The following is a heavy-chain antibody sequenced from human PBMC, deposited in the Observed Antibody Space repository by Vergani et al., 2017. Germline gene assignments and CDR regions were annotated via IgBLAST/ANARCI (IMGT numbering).Heavy chain of an antibody. CDR3: ARVPITMVRGVINYYYYYMDV. J-gene: IGHJ6*03. CDR1: GGSFSGYY. CDR2: INHSGST. Sequence: QVQLQQWGAGLLKPSETLSLTCAVYGGSFSGYYWSWIRQPPGKGLEWIGEINHSGSTNYNPSLKSRVTISVDTSKTQFSLKLSSVTSADTAVYYCARVPITMVRGVINYYYYYMDVWGKGTTVTVSS. V-gene: IGHV4-34*01. D-gene: IGHD3-10*01.